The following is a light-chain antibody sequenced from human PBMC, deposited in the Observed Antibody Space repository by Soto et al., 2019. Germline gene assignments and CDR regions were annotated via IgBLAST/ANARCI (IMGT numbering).Light chain of an antibody. CDR2: DTS. J-gene: IGKJ1*01. V-gene: IGKV3-20*01. CDR3: QQCGSSPS. CDR1: QSVSSSY. Sequence: EIVLTQSPGTLSLSPGERATLSCRASQSVSSSYLAWYQQKPGQAPRLLIYDTSRRATGIPDRFSGSGSGTDFTLAISRLEPEDFAVYYCQQCGSSPSFGHGTKVELK.